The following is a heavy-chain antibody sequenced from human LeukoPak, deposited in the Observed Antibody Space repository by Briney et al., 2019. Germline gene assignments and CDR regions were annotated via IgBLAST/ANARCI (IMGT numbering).Heavy chain of an antibody. Sequence: PSETLSLTCTVSGGSISSGSYYWSWIRQPAGKGLEWIGRIYTSGSTNYNPSLKSRVTISVDTSKNQFSLKLSSVTAADTAVYYCAREGGEDPLRQEIDYWGQGTLVTVSS. V-gene: IGHV4-61*02. CDR2: IYTSGST. CDR1: GGSISSGSYY. J-gene: IGHJ4*02. CDR3: AREGGEDPLRQEIDY. D-gene: IGHD5-12*01.